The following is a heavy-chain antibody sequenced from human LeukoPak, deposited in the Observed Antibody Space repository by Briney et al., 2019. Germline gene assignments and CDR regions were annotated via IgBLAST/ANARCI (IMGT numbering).Heavy chain of an antibody. Sequence: LSXXASXXTFSXSXXXGVRPASGKGLEWVGRIRSKANSYTTAYAGSVKGNVTISKDDSKNTAYLQMNSLKTEDTAVYYCTRHPWDKDAFDIWGQGTMVTVSS. J-gene: IGHJ3*02. D-gene: IGHD1-26*01. CDR2: IRSKANSYTT. CDR1: XXTFSXSX. CDR3: TRHPWDKDAFDI. V-gene: IGHV3-73*01.